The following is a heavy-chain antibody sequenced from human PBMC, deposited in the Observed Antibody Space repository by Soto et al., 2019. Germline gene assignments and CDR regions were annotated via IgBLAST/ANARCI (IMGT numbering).Heavy chain of an antibody. CDR3: ARVRTVNYYGMDV. CDR1: GFTFSNYW. CDR2: IKQDGSEI. Sequence: EVQLVESGGGLVQPGGSLRLSCAASGFTFSNYWMSWVSQAPGKGLEWVTNIKQDGSEIYYVDSVKGRFTISRDNAKNSLFLQMNRLRAEDTAVYFCARVRTVNYYGMDVWGRGTTVTVSS. J-gene: IGHJ6*02. V-gene: IGHV3-7*05.